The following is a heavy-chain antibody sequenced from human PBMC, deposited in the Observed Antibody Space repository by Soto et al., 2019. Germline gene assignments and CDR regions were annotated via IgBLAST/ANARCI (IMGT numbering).Heavy chain of an antibody. CDR3: TTLEWPWR. CDR1: GFTFSGSA. Sequence: EVQLVESGGGLVQPGGSLKLSCAASGFTFSGSAMHWVRQASGKGLEWVGSIRSKANSYATAYAASVKGRFTISRDDSKNTAYLQMNSLKTEDTAVYYCTTLEWPWRWGQGTLVTVSS. CDR2: IRSKANSYAT. J-gene: IGHJ4*02. V-gene: IGHV3-73*02. D-gene: IGHD3-3*01.